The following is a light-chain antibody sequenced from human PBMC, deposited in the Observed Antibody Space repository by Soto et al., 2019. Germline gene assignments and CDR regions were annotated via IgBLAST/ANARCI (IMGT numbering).Light chain of an antibody. CDR1: QTMTRAY. Sequence: EIVFMQSPCTLSLSPGERATLSCRASQTMTRAYVAWYQQKPGQAPRLLIYAASYRATGISDKFSGSGSGTDFSLTISRLEPEDSAVYYCHQYHSPPQTFGQGT. V-gene: IGKV3-20*01. J-gene: IGKJ2*01. CDR2: AAS. CDR3: HQYHSPPQT.